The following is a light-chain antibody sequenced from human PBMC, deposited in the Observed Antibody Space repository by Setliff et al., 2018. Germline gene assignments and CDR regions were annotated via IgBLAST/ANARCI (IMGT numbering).Light chain of an antibody. V-gene: IGLV1-47*01. J-gene: IGLJ3*02. Sequence: QSALTQPPSASGTPGQRVTISCSGSSSNIGSNYVYWYQQLPGTAPKLLIYRNNQRPSGVPARFSGSKSGTSASLAISGLRSEDEADYYCAAWDDSLGWVFGGGTK. CDR1: SSNIGSNY. CDR3: AAWDDSLGWV. CDR2: RNN.